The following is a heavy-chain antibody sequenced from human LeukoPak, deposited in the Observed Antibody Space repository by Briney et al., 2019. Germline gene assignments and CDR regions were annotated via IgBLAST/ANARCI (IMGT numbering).Heavy chain of an antibody. V-gene: IGHV4-34*01. CDR3: ASGPGGYYFDY. J-gene: IGHJ4*02. Sequence: PSETLSLTCSVYGGSFGGYYWSWIRQSQEKGLEWIAEINQSGNTNYNPSLKSRVTISVDTPKNQFSLKVTSVLAADTAVYYCASGPGGYYFDYWGQGTLVTVSS. D-gene: IGHD3-3*01. CDR2: INQSGNT. CDR1: GGSFGGYY.